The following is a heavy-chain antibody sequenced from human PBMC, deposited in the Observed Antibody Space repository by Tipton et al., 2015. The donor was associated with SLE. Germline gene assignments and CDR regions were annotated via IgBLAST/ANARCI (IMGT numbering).Heavy chain of an antibody. CDR2: ISSSSSYI. CDR3: ARTYPTTVAYYGMDV. D-gene: IGHD4-23*01. CDR1: GFTFSSYS. Sequence: SLRLSCAASGFTFSSYSMNWVRQAPGKGLEWVSSISSSSSYIYYADSVKGRFTISRDNAKNSLYLQMNSLRAEDTAVYYCARTYPTTVAYYGMDVWGQGTTVTVSS. V-gene: IGHV3-21*01. J-gene: IGHJ6*02.